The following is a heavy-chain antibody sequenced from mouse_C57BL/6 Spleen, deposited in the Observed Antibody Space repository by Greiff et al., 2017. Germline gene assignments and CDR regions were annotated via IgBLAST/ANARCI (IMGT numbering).Heavy chain of an antibody. D-gene: IGHD2-4*01. V-gene: IGHV1-50*01. CDR3: ARRYDYDFDY. CDR1: GYTFTSYW. J-gene: IGHJ2*01. CDR2: IDPSDSYT. Sequence: VQLQQPGAELVKPGASVKLSCKASGYTFTSYWMQWVKQRPGQGLEWIGEIDPSDSYTNYNQKFKGKATLTVDTSSSTAYMQLSSLTSEDSAVSYCARRYDYDFDYWGQGTTLTVSS.